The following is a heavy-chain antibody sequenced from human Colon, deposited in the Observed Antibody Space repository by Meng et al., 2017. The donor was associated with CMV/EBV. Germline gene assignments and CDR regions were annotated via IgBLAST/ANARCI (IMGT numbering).Heavy chain of an antibody. V-gene: IGHV3-48*03. CDR3: ARPGYCSSTSCDIID. CDR2: ISKTGSHI. D-gene: IGHD2-2*02. J-gene: IGHJ4*02. CDR1: GFMFSRFE. Sequence: GESLKISCAASGFMFSRFEMNWVRQAPGKGLEWISYISKTGSHIYYTESVKGRFTMSRDNAQNSLYLQMSSLRSEDTAIYYCARPGYCSSTSCDIIDWGRGTLVTVSS.